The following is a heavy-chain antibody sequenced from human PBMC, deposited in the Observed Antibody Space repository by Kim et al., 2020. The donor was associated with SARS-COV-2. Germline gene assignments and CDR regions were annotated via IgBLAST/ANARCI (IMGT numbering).Heavy chain of an antibody. V-gene: IGHV3-9*01. CDR3: ARGGGSGTYSGDY. J-gene: IGHJ4*02. D-gene: IGHD3-10*01. Sequence: GYGASVRGRFTISRSNGANSLYLQMDSLRPEDTAFYYCARGGGSGTYSGDYWGQGILVTVSS.